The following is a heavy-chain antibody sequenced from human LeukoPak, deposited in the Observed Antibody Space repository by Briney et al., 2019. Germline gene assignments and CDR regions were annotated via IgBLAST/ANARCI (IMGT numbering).Heavy chain of an antibody. D-gene: IGHD3-3*01. CDR1: GFTFGDYT. Sequence: GGSLGLSCTASGFTFGDYTMNWFRQAPGKGLEWVGFIRSKAYGGTTEYAASVKGRFNISRDDSKTIAYLQMNSLKTEDTAVYYCTRLDFWSGYAVYWGQGTLVTVSS. V-gene: IGHV3-49*03. J-gene: IGHJ4*02. CDR3: TRLDFWSGYAVY. CDR2: IRSKAYGGTT.